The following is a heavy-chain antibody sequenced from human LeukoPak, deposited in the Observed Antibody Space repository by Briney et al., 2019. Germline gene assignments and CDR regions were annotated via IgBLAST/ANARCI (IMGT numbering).Heavy chain of an antibody. CDR1: GGSFSGYY. CDR3: ARGRNYYGSGSPMDV. D-gene: IGHD3-10*01. J-gene: IGHJ6*02. Sequence: SETLSLTCAVYGGSFSGYYWSWIRQPPGKGLEWIGEINHSGSTKYNPSLKSRVTISVDPSKNQFSLKLSSVTAADTAVYYCARGRNYYGSGSPMDVWGQGTTVTVSS. CDR2: INHSGST. V-gene: IGHV4-34*01.